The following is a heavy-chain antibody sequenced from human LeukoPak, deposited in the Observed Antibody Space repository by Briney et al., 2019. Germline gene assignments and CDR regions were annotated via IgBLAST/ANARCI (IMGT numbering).Heavy chain of an antibody. CDR3: AKGQRYNWDDDAVDM. J-gene: IGHJ3*02. V-gene: IGHV3-23*01. CDR2: IITSSDRT. Sequence: GGALRLSCAASGFTFSSYGMSWVRQAPGRGLEWVLGIITSSDRTSYADSVKGRFTISRDNSKNTLYLQMNSLRAEDTAIYYCAKGQRYNWDDDAVDMWGQGTMVIVSS. D-gene: IGHD1-20*01. CDR1: GFTFSSYG.